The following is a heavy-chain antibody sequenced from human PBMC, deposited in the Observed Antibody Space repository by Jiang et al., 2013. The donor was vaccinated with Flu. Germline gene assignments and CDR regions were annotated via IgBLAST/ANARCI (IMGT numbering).Heavy chain of an antibody. CDR3: ARTQYSSSCDY. CDR2: IFSSAEK. J-gene: IGHJ4*02. V-gene: IGHV2-26*01. D-gene: IGHD6-13*01. Sequence: KPTQTLTLTCTFSGFSLNNERMGVSWFRQPPGRALEWLAHIFSSAEKSYSTSLKNRLTISKDTSKSQVVLTMTNVDPVDTATYYCARTQYSSSCDYWGQGILVTVSS. CDR1: GFSLNNERMG.